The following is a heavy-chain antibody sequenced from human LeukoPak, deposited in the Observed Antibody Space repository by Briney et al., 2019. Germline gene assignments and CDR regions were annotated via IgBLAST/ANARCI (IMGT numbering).Heavy chain of an antibody. D-gene: IGHD2-8*02. V-gene: IGHV1-46*01. Sequence: ASVKVSCKASGYTFTRYYMHWVRQAPGQGLEWMGIINPSGGSTSYAQKFQGRVTMTRDTSTSTVYMELSSLRSEDTAVYYCARDRSGGPEAFDIWGQGTMVTVSS. CDR3: ARDRSGGPEAFDI. CDR2: INPSGGST. J-gene: IGHJ3*02. CDR1: GYTFTRYY.